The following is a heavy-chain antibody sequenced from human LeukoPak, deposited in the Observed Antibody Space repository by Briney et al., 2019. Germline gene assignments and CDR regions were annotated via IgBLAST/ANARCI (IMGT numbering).Heavy chain of an antibody. CDR2: INPSGGST. D-gene: IGHD3-22*01. CDR1: GYTFTSYG. Sequence: ASVKVSCKASGYTFTSYGISWVRQAPGQGLEWMGIINPSGGSTSYAQKFQGRVTMTRDTSTSTVYMELSSLRSEDTAVYYCARADISSGYLLYYYYGMDVWGQGTTVTVSS. V-gene: IGHV1-46*01. J-gene: IGHJ6*02. CDR3: ARADISSGYLLYYYYGMDV.